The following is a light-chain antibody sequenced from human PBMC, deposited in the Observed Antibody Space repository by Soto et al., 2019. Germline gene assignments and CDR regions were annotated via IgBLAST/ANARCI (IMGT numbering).Light chain of an antibody. V-gene: IGLV2-14*01. J-gene: IGLJ1*01. CDR1: SSDIGYYDY. CDR2: EVT. CDR3: ISYTTISTYV. Sequence: QSVLTQPASVSGSLGQSITISCTGTSSDIGYYDYVSWYQQHPGKAPKVMIFEVTNRPSGVSNRFSGSKSGNTASLTISGLQANDEADYYCISYTTISTYVFGTGTKVTVL.